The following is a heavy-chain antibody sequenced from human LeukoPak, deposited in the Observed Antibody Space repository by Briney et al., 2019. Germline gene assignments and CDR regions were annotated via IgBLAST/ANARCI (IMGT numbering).Heavy chain of an antibody. J-gene: IGHJ4*02. CDR2: IYTSGST. V-gene: IGHV4-61*02. CDR3: ASGRGDGYDFDY. Sequence: SETLSLTCTVSGGSISSGSYHCSWIRQPAGKGLEWIGRIYTSGSTNYNPSLKSRVTMSVDTSKNQFSLKLSSVTAADTAVYYCASGRGDGYDFDYWGQGTLLTVSS. D-gene: IGHD5-24*01. CDR1: GGSISSGSYH.